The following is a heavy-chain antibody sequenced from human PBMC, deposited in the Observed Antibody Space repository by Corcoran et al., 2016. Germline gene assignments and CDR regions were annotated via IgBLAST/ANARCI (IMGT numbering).Heavy chain of an antibody. CDR2: ISWDGGST. CDR1: GFTFDDYA. D-gene: IGHD5-12*01. CDR3: AKAKGRDGYNYEFDY. J-gene: IGHJ4*02. V-gene: IGHV3-43D*03. Sequence: EVQLVESGGVVVQPGGSLRLSCAASGFTFDDYAMHWVRQAPGKGLEWVSLISWDGGSTYYADSVKGRFTISRDNSKNSLYLQMNSLRAEDTALYYCAKAKGRDGYNYEFDYWGQGTLVTVSS.